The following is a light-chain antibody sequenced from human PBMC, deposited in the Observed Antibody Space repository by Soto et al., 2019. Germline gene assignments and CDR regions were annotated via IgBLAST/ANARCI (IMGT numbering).Light chain of an antibody. CDR1: SSDVGTYNL. Sequence: QSVLTQPASVSGSPGQSITISCTGTSSDVGTYNLVSWDQQHPGKAPKLMIYEGSKWPSGVSNRFSGSKSGNTASLTISGLQAEDEADYYCCSYAGSNTWVFGGGTKLTVL. V-gene: IGLV2-23*01. CDR3: CSYAGSNTWV. J-gene: IGLJ3*02. CDR2: EGS.